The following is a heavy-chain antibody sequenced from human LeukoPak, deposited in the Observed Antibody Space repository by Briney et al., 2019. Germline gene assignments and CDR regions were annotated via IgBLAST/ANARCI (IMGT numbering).Heavy chain of an antibody. CDR1: GFTFSSYA. V-gene: IGHV3-23*01. CDR3: AKGRTGVRFLEWLY. J-gene: IGHJ4*02. Sequence: GGSLRLSCAASGFTFSSYAMSWVRQAPGKGLEWVSAISGSGGSTYYADSVKGRFTISRDNSKNTLYLQMNSLRAEDTAVYYCAKGRTGVRFLEWLYWGQGTLVTVSS. CDR2: ISGSGGST. D-gene: IGHD3-3*01.